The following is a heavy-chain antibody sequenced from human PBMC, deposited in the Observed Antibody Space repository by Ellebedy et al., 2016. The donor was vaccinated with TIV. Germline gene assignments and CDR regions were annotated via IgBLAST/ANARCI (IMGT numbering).Heavy chain of an antibody. CDR3: AKDLEGPGGITIFGVVISDAFDI. D-gene: IGHD3-3*01. CDR2: ISGSGGST. J-gene: IGHJ3*02. V-gene: IGHV3-23*01. CDR1: GFTFSSYA. Sequence: GESLKISXAASGFTFSSYAMSWVCQAPGKGLEWVSAISGSGGSTYYADSVKGRFTISRDNSKNTLYLQMNSLRAEDTAVYYCAKDLEGPGGITIFGVVISDAFDIWGQGTMVTVSS.